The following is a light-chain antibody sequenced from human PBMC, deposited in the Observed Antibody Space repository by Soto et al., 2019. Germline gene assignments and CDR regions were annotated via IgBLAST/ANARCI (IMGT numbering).Light chain of an antibody. CDR1: QSVSSNY. CDR3: QQYANSPLT. Sequence: EIVLTQSPGTLSLSPRERATLSCRASQSVSSNYLAWYQQEPGQAPRLLIYGASSRATDIPDRFSGSGSGTDFTLTISRLEPEDFAVYYCQQYANSPLTFGQGTKVEIK. CDR2: GAS. J-gene: IGKJ1*01. V-gene: IGKV3-20*01.